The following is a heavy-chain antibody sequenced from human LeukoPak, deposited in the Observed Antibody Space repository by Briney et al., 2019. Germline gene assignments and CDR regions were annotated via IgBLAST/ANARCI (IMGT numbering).Heavy chain of an antibody. CDR1: GGSFSGYY. V-gene: IGHV4-34*01. CDR2: INHSGST. D-gene: IGHD6-6*01. Sequence: SETLSLTCAVYGGSFSGYYWSWIRQPPGKGLEWIGEINHSGSTNYNPSLKSRVTISVDTSKNQFSLKLSSVTAADTAVYYCARDSGYSSSSLDYWGQGTLVTVSS. CDR3: ARDSGYSSSSLDY. J-gene: IGHJ4*02.